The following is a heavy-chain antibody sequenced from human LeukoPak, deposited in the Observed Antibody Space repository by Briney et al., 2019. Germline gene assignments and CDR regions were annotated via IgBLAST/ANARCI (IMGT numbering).Heavy chain of an antibody. CDR2: IYFNGGST. D-gene: IGHD2/OR15-2a*01. CDR1: GGSITNTISY. CDR3: ARPMYNSWDRFDP. J-gene: IGHJ5*02. Sequence: SATLSPTCTVSGGSITNTISYWAWMRQSPGKGLEWIGSIYFNGGSTYYNPSLKTRATLLLDTSRNQFSLNLRSVTAADTGVYYCARPMYNSWDRFDPWGQGTQVTVSS. V-gene: IGHV4-39*01.